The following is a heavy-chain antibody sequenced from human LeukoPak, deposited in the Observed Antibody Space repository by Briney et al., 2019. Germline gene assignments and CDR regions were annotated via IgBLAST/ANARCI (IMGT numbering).Heavy chain of an antibody. CDR3: ARTSGYFGY. D-gene: IGHD6-19*01. CDR2: TCYRSKWFN. V-gene: IGHV6-1*01. Sequence: SQTLSVTCVISGDSVSSKSAAWNWIRQSPSRGLEWLGRTCYRSKWFNDYAVSVKGRITINPDTSKNQFSLQLNSVTPEDTAVYFCARTSGYFGYWGQGTLVTVSS. CDR1: GDSVSSKSAA. J-gene: IGHJ4*02.